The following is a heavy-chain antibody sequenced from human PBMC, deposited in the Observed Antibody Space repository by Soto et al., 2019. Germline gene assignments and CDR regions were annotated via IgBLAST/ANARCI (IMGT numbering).Heavy chain of an antibody. Sequence: ASVKVSCKXSGYTFTSYYMHWVRQAPGQGLEWMGKINPSGGSTSYAQKFQGRVTMTRDTSTSTVYMELSSLRSEDTAVYYCARARGENYYDSSGYYRYYFDYWGQGTLVTVSS. CDR3: ARARGENYYDSSGYYRYYFDY. J-gene: IGHJ4*02. CDR1: GYTFTSYY. D-gene: IGHD3-22*01. CDR2: INPSGGST. V-gene: IGHV1-46*01.